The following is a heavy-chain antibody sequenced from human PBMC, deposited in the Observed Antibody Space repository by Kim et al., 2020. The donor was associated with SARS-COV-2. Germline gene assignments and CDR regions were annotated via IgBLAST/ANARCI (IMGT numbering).Heavy chain of an antibody. V-gene: IGHV3-15*01. J-gene: IGHJ6*02. Sequence: GGSLRLSCAASGFTFSNAWMSWVRQAPGKGLEWVGRIKSKTDGGTTHYAAPVKGRFTISRDDSKNTLYLQMNSLKTEDTAVYYCTTLLRYFDWLAVKYYYYGMDVWGQGTTVTVSS. D-gene: IGHD3-9*01. CDR1: GFTFSNAW. CDR2: IKSKTDGGTT. CDR3: TTLLRYFDWLAVKYYYYGMDV.